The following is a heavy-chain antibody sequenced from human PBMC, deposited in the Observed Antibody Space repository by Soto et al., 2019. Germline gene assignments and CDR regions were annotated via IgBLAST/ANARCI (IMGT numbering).Heavy chain of an antibody. CDR2: IIPILGIA. CDR3: ARGLYYYGSGIMDV. CDR1: GGTFSSYT. D-gene: IGHD3-10*01. J-gene: IGHJ6*04. Sequence: XXVKVSCKASGGTFSSYTISWVRHAPGQGLEWMGRIIPILGIANYAQKFQGRVTITADKSTSTAYMELSSLSSEDTAVYYCARGLYYYGSGIMDVWGKGTTVTVSS. V-gene: IGHV1-69*02.